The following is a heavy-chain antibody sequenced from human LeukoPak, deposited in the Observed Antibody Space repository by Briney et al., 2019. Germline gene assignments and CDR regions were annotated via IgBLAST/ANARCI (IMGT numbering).Heavy chain of an antibody. J-gene: IGHJ4*02. V-gene: IGHV4-34*01. CDR1: GGSISSYY. D-gene: IGHD3/OR15-3a*01. CDR2: INHSGST. CDR3: ARAARTGHY. Sequence: SETLSLTCTVSGGSISSYYWSWIRQPPGKGLEWIGEINHSGSTNYNPSLKSRVTISVDTSKNQCSLKLSSVTAADTAVYYCARAARTGHYWGQGTLVTVSS.